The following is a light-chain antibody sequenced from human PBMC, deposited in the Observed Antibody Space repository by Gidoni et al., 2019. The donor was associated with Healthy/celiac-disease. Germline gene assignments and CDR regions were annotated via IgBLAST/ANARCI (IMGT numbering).Light chain of an antibody. J-gene: IGKJ1*01. CDR1: QGISSY. V-gene: IGKV1-8*01. Sequence: AIRMTQSPSSFAASTGDRVTITCRASQGISSYLAWYQQKPGKAPKLLIYAASTLQSGVRSRFSGSGSGTDFTLTISCLQSEDFATYYCQQYYSYPPTFGQGTKVEIK. CDR2: AAS. CDR3: QQYYSYPPT.